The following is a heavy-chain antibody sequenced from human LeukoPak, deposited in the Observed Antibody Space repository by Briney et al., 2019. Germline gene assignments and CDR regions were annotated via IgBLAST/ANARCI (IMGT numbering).Heavy chain of an antibody. D-gene: IGHD3-22*01. CDR1: GFTFSSYR. CDR3: ARDGASAGYYGFDI. V-gene: IGHV3-21*01. Sequence: PGRSLRLSCAASGFTFSSYRMNWVRQAPGKGLEWVSSISSSSSYIYYADSVKGRFTISRDNAKNSLYLQMNSLRAEDTAVYYCARDGASAGYYGFDIWGQGTMVTVS. J-gene: IGHJ3*02. CDR2: ISSSSSYI.